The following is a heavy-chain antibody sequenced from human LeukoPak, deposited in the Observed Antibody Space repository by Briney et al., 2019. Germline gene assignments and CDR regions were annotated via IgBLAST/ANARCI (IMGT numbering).Heavy chain of an antibody. CDR1: GGSFSNYY. D-gene: IGHD3-10*01. CDR2: INHSGRT. CDR3: ARGPWFGESNYCDY. Sequence: PSETLSLTCTIYGGSFSNYYWSWIRQSPGKGLEWIGEINHSGRTNYNPSLKSRITISVDTSKNQFYLKLSSVTAADTAVYYCARGPWFGESNYCDYWGQGTLVTVSS. J-gene: IGHJ4*02. V-gene: IGHV4-34*01.